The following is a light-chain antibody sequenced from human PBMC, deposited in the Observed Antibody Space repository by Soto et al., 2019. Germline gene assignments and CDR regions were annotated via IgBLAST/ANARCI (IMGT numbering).Light chain of an antibody. CDR3: QQYDKWPHT. CDR1: QNLSRN. V-gene: IGKV3-15*01. CDR2: YAS. Sequence: EMVMTQSPATLSVSPGERATLSCRASQNLSRNLAWYQQQPGQAPRLLIFYASTRATGIPARFSGSGSGTDLTLTISSLQSEDFAGYYCQQYDKWPHTFGQGTKLEIK. J-gene: IGKJ2*01.